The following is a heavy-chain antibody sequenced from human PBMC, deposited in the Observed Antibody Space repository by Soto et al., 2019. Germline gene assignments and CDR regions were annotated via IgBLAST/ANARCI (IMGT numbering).Heavy chain of an antibody. CDR3: TREGSMIAVVPASCYRAFGI. D-gene: IGHD2-2*01. Sequence: GGSLRLSCAASGFTFSDYYMSWIRQAPGKGLERASYISSSGSTIYYADSVKGRFTISRDNAKNSLYLQMNSLRAEDTAVYYCTREGSMIAVVPASCYRAFGIWGRGTMVTVSS. CDR1: GFTFSDYY. V-gene: IGHV3-11*01. J-gene: IGHJ3*02. CDR2: ISSSGSTI.